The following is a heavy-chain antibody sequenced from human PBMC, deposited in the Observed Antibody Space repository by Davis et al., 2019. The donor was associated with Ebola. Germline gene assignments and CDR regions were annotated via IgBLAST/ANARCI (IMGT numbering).Heavy chain of an antibody. CDR2: INAGNGNT. Sequence: ASVKVSCKASGYTFTSYAMHWVRQAPGQRLEWMEWINAGNGNTKYSQKFQGRVTITRDTSASTAYMELSSLRSEDTAVYYCARDWSYCGGDCYSLFVYWGQGTLVTVSS. J-gene: IGHJ4*02. CDR1: GYTFTSYA. CDR3: ARDWSYCGGDCYSLFVY. D-gene: IGHD2-21*01. V-gene: IGHV1-3*01.